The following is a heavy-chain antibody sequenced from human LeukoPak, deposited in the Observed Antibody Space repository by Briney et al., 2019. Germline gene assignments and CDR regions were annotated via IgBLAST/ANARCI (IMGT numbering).Heavy chain of an antibody. CDR2: ISYDGSNK. CDR3: AKDKVGAIESAFDI. CDR1: GFTFSSYG. J-gene: IGHJ3*02. Sequence: QPGRSLRLSCAASGFTFSSYGMHWVRQAPGKGLEWVAVISYDGSNKYYADSVKGRFTISRDNSKNTLYLQMNSLRAEDTAVYYCAKDKVGAIESAFDIWGQGTMVTVSS. V-gene: IGHV3-30*18. D-gene: IGHD1-26*01.